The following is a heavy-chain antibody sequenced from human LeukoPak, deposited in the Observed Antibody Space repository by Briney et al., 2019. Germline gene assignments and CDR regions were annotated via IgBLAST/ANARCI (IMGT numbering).Heavy chain of an antibody. CDR1: GYTFTNYD. CDR3: ARDNSVRDEAWWFNP. J-gene: IGHJ5*02. D-gene: IGHD5-24*01. Sequence: RASVKVSCKASGYTFTNYDINWVRQATGQGLEWMGWMNLNSGQTGYAQKFQGRVTITRDTSITTAYMELSSLRSEDTAVYYCARDNSVRDEAWWFNPWGQGTLVTVSS. V-gene: IGHV1-8*03. CDR2: MNLNSGQT.